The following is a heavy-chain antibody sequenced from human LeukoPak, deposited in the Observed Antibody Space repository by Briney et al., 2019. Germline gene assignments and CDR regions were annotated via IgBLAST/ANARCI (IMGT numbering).Heavy chain of an antibody. Sequence: GASVKVSCKASGYTFTSYGISWVRQAPVQGLEWMGWISAYNGNTNYAQKLQGRVTMTTDTSTSTAYMELRSLRSDDTAVYYCARDYCSSTSCYVAFDPWGQGTLVTVSS. CDR2: ISAYNGNT. CDR1: GYTFTSYG. D-gene: IGHD2-2*01. CDR3: ARDYCSSTSCYVAFDP. V-gene: IGHV1-18*01. J-gene: IGHJ5*02.